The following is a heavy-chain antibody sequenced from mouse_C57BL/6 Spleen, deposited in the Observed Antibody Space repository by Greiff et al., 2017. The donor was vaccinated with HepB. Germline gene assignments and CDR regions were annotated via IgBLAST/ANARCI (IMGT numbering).Heavy chain of an antibody. J-gene: IGHJ3*01. D-gene: IGHD1-1*01. CDR2: ISSGSSTI. Sequence: DVMLVESGGGLVKPGGSLKLSCAASGFTFSDYGMHWVRQAPEKGLEWVAYISSGSSTIYYADTVKGRFTISRDNAKNTLFLQMTSLRSEETAMYYCARQGNYGFSWFAYWGQGTLVTVSA. CDR3: ARQGNYGFSWFAY. CDR1: GFTFSDYG. V-gene: IGHV5-17*01.